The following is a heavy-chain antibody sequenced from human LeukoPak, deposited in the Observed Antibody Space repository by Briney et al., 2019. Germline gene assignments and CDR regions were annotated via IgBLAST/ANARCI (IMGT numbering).Heavy chain of an antibody. CDR2: ISFHGTDT. CDR1: GFTFISYA. V-gene: IGHV3-30*04. D-gene: IGHD6-19*01. J-gene: IGHJ4*02. CDR3: AQESSGWLY. Sequence: GTSLRLSCAASGFTFISYAIHWVRQAPGKGLEWVAVISFHGTDTFYADSVKGRFTISRDNAKNTLYLQMNSLRAEDTAVYYCAQESSGWLYWGQGTLVTVSS.